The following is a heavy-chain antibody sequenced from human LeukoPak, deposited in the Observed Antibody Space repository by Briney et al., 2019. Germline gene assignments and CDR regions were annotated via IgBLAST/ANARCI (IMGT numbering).Heavy chain of an antibody. V-gene: IGHV1-2*02. CDR1: GYTFTSYY. D-gene: IGHD3-3*01. CDR3: AVLRFLEWLFEIFDY. Sequence: ASVKVSCKASGYTFTSYYMHWVRQAPGQGLEWMGWINPNSGGTNYAQKFQGRVTMTRDTSISTAYMELSRLRSDDTAVYYCAVLRFLEWLFEIFDYWGQGTLVTVSS. J-gene: IGHJ4*02. CDR2: INPNSGGT.